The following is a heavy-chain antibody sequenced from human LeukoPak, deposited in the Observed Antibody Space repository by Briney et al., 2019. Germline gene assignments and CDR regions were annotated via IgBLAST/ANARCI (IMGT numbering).Heavy chain of an antibody. CDR1: GFTFSSYFW. V-gene: IGHV3-74*01. CDR3: VKVHGDYVGYYYYGMDV. D-gene: IGHD4-17*01. Sequence: PGGSLRLSCAASGFTFSSYFWMHWVRQAPGKGLVWVSRIKSDGSSSTYADSVKGRFTISRNNAKNSLYLQMNTLRAEDTAVYYCVKVHGDYVGYYYYGMDVWGQGTTVTVSS. J-gene: IGHJ6*02. CDR2: IKSDGSSS.